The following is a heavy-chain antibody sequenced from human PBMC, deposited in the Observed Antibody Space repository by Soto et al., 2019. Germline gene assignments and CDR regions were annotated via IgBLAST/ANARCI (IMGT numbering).Heavy chain of an antibody. CDR1: GYSFTSYW. J-gene: IGHJ4*02. Sequence: PGESLKISCKGSGYSFTSYWIGWVRQMPGKGLEWMGIIYPGDSDTRYSPSFQGQVTISADKSISTAYLQWSSLKASDTAMYYCARSHGSSGWYESPNPFDSWGQGTLATVSS. CDR3: ARSHGSSGWYESPNPFDS. D-gene: IGHD6-19*01. V-gene: IGHV5-51*01. CDR2: IYPGDSDT.